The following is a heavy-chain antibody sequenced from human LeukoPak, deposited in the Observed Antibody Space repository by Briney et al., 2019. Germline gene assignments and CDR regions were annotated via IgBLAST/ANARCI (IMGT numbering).Heavy chain of an antibody. V-gene: IGHV1-8*01. CDR3: ARGVISRGVILKIYYYTTWTS. D-gene: IGHD3-10*01. J-gene: IGHJ6*03. CDR2: MNPNSGNT. Sequence: ASVKVSCKASGYTFTSYDINWVRQATGQGLEWMGWMNPNSGNTGYAQKFQGRVTMTRNTSISTAYMELSSLRSEDTAVYYCARGVISRGVILKIYYYTTWTSGAKGPRSPSP. CDR1: GYTFTSYD.